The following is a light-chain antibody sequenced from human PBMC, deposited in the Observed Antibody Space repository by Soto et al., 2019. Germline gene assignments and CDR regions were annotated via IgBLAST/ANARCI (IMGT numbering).Light chain of an antibody. Sequence: DIQMTQSPSTLSASVGDRVTITCRASQSLSNWLAWYQQKPGKAPKLLIYDASDLETGVPSRFSGSGSGTGFTFTISSLQPEDFATYYCQQYESLPLTFGQGTRLENK. V-gene: IGKV1-33*01. CDR2: DAS. CDR3: QQYESLPLT. J-gene: IGKJ5*01. CDR1: QSLSNW.